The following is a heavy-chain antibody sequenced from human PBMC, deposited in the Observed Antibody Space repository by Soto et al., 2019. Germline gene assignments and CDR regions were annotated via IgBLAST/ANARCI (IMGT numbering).Heavy chain of an antibody. CDR3: AREDCSGGSCYDY. Sequence: SVKVSCKASGGTFSSYAISWVQQAPGQGLEWMGGIIPIFGTANYAQKFQGRVTITADESTSTAYMELSSLRSEDTAVYYCAREDCSGGSCYDYWGQGTLVTVSS. CDR1: GGTFSSYA. J-gene: IGHJ4*02. V-gene: IGHV1-69*13. D-gene: IGHD2-15*01. CDR2: IIPIFGTA.